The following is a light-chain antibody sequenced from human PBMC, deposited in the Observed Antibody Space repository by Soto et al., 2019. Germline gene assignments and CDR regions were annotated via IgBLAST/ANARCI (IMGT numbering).Light chain of an antibody. Sequence: DIQMTQSPSTLSASVGDRVTITCRASQSISSWLAWYQQKPGKAPKLLIYDASSLESGVPSRFSGSGSGTEFTLTISSLQPDDVATYFCLQDYDFPYTFGQGTKVDIK. J-gene: IGKJ2*01. CDR1: QSISSW. CDR2: DAS. V-gene: IGKV1-5*01. CDR3: LQDYDFPYT.